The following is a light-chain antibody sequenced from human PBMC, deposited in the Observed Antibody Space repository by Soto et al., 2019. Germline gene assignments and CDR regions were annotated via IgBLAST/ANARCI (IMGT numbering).Light chain of an antibody. V-gene: IGLV2-11*01. Sequence: QSVLTQPASVSGSPGQSVTISCTGASSDVGAYEHVSWYQQHPGRAPKLILYDVSKRPSGVPDRFSGSKSGNTASLTISGLQAEDEADYYCCSYAGSYTLFVFGTGTKLTVL. J-gene: IGLJ1*01. CDR2: DVS. CDR3: CSYAGSYTLFV. CDR1: SSDVGAYEH.